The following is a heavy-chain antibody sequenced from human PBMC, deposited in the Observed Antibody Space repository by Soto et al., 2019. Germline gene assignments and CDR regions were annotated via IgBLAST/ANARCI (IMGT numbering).Heavy chain of an antibody. CDR1: GGSISSSSYY. J-gene: IGHJ4*02. CDR3: ARHPNSGWLGY. V-gene: IGHV4-39*01. CDR2: VYYSGNT. D-gene: IGHD5-12*01. Sequence: QLQLQESGPGLVKPSETLSLTCTVSGGSISSSSYYWAWIRQPPGKGLEWIGSVYYSGNTYYGPSVKSRVSLSVDTSKNQFSLKLSSVTASDTAVYYCARHPNSGWLGYWGQGILVTVSS.